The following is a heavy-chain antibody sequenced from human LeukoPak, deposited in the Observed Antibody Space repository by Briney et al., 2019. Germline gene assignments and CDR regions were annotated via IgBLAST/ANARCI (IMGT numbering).Heavy chain of an antibody. CDR3: ARIYDSPFDY. D-gene: IGHD3-22*01. CDR2: ISSSSSTI. V-gene: IGHV3-48*04. J-gene: IGHJ4*02. CDR1: GFTFSSYS. Sequence: GGSLRLSCAASGFTFSSYSMNWVRQAPGKGLEWVSYISSSSSTIYYADSVKGRFTISRDNAKNSLYLQMNSLRAEDTAVYYCARIYDSPFDYWGQGTLVTVSS.